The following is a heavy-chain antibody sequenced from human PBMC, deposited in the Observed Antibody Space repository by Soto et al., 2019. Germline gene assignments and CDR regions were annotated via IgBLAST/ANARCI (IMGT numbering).Heavy chain of an antibody. D-gene: IGHD6-13*01. CDR1: GGSISSSSYY. J-gene: IGHJ4*02. V-gene: IGHV4-39*01. Sequence: SETLSLTCTVSGGSISSSSYYWGWIRQPPGKGLEWIGSIYYSGSTYYNPSLKSRVTISVDTSKNQFSLKLSSVTAADTAVYYCARYPRIAAAGDFDYWGQGTLVTVSS. CDR2: IYYSGST. CDR3: ARYPRIAAAGDFDY.